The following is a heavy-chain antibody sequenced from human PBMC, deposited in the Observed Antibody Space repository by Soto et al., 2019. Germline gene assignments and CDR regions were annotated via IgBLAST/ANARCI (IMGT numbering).Heavy chain of an antibody. CDR3: EKARQYPGDYFHY. V-gene: IGHV3-23*01. CDR1: GFTVTRNG. CDR2: ISPNGKSL. J-gene: IGHJ4*02. Sequence: EVQLLESGGGLVQPGGSLKLSCGVSGFTVTRNGVSWVRQAPGKGLEWVAGISPNGKSLWYADSVKGSFSISSDIYKKTVIMQMDSLSVEDTAVYYCEKARQYPGDYFHYWGQGTLVTVSS. D-gene: IGHD4-4*01.